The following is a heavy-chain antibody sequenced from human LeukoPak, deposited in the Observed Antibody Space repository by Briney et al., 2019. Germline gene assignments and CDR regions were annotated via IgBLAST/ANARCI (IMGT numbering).Heavy chain of an antibody. CDR2: MNPKNGNT. Sequence: VASVKVSCKASGYTFINYDINWARQAPGQGLEWMGWMNPKNGNTGYTQKFQGRVTMTRNTSKSTAYMELSSLRSEDTAVYYCVRGEGPTPDYWGQGTLVTVS. V-gene: IGHV1-8*01. CDR1: GYTFINYD. CDR3: VRGEGPTPDY. J-gene: IGHJ4*02.